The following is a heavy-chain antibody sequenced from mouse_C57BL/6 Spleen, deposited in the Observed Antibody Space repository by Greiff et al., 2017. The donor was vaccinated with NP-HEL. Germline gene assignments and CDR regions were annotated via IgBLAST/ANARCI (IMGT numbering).Heavy chain of an antibody. CDR3: ARITGDGYHYAMDC. Sequence: QVTLKECGPGILQPSQTLSLTCSVSGFSLSTFGMGVVWMRQPSGMGLEWLVHIWWDDDKYNNQAMKSWPTISKDTSKNEVCLKIAKVDTADTATYYCARITGDGYHYAMDCWGQGTSVTVSS. D-gene: IGHD2-3*01. CDR2: IWWDDDK. V-gene: IGHV8-8*01. J-gene: IGHJ4*01. CDR1: GFSLSTFGMG.